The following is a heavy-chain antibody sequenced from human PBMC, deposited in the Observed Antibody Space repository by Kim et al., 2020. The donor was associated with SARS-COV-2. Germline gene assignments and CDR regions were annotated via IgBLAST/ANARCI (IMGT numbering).Heavy chain of an antibody. CDR3: ARPRSGDDYDGY. Sequence: NYNPSLKSRVTISVDKSKNQFSLKLSSVTAADTAVYYCARPRSGDDYDGYWGQGTLVTVSS. D-gene: IGHD3-10*01. V-gene: IGHV4-4*02. J-gene: IGHJ4*02.